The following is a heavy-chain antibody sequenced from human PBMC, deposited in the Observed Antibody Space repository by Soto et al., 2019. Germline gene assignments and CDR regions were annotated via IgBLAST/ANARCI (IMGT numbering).Heavy chain of an antibody. J-gene: IGHJ4*02. D-gene: IGHD2-21*01. V-gene: IGHV4-34*01. CDR2: INHSGTT. CDR3: ARGGVHCGDDCYIDY. CDR1: GGSFSAYY. Sequence: NPSETLSLTCAVYGGSFSAYYWSWIRQPPGKGLEWIGKINHSGTTNYNPSLKSRVTISVDTSKNQFSLKLSSVTAADTAVYYCARGGVHCGDDCYIDYWGQGTLVTVSS.